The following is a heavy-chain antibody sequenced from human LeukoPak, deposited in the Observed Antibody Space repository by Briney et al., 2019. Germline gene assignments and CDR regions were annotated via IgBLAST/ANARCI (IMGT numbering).Heavy chain of an antibody. V-gene: IGHV3-9*01. CDR1: GFTFDDYA. Sequence: GRSLRLSCAASGFTFDDYAMHWVRHAPGKGLEWVSGISWNSGSIGYADSMKGRFTISRDNAKNSLYLQMNSLRAEDTALYYCAKDMDWGQGTLVTVSS. CDR2: ISWNSGSI. CDR3: AKDMD. J-gene: IGHJ4*02.